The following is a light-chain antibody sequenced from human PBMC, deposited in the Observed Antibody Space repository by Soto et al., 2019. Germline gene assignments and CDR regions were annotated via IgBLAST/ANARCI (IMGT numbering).Light chain of an antibody. CDR3: QQYKSAYT. CDR1: QSIDTW. J-gene: IGKJ2*01. CDR2: DAS. V-gene: IGKV1-5*01. Sequence: DIQMTQSPSTLSVAVGDRVTISCRASQSIDTWLAWYQQKPGKSPKLLIYDASSLQSGVPSRFSGRGSGTEFTLTISSLQPDDLATYYCQQYKSAYTFGQGTKLEIK.